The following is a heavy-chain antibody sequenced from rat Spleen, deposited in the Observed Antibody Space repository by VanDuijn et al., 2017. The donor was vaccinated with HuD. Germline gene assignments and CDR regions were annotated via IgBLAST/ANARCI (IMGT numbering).Heavy chain of an antibody. D-gene: IGHD4-1*01. CDR1: GFTFSDYY. CDR2: ISPRAYST. CDR3: TRDKYGFDY. J-gene: IGHJ2*01. Sequence: EVQLVESGGGLVQPGRSLKLSCAASGFTFSDYYMAWVRQAPAQGLEWVASISPRAYSTYYRDSVKGRFTVSRDNAKSTLYLQMNSLRSEDTATYYGTRDKYGFDYWGQGVMVTVSS. V-gene: IGHV5-27*01.